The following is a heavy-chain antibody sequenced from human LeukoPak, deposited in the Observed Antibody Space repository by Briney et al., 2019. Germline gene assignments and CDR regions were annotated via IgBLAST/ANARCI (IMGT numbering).Heavy chain of an antibody. Sequence: PSETLSLTCTVSGGSISSYYCSWIRQPPGKGLEWIGYIYYSGSTNNNPSLKSRVTISLDTSKNQFSLKLSSVTAADTAVYYCARGPATAATRYFDLWGRGTLVTVSS. D-gene: IGHD2-15*01. V-gene: IGHV4-59*01. CDR2: IYYSGST. CDR3: ARGPATAATRYFDL. CDR1: GGSISSYY. J-gene: IGHJ2*01.